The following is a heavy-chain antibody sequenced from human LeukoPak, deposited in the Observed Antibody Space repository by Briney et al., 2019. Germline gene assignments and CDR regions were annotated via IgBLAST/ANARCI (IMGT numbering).Heavy chain of an antibody. CDR1: GFTFSSHW. V-gene: IGHV3-74*01. CDR3: ARAVTYFYGSATYDWFES. J-gene: IGHJ5*01. Sequence: GGSLKLSCAASGFTFSSHWMHWVRQTPGKGLMWVSRIESNGLTLYADSVRDRFTISRDNAKNTVYLQMNSLRADDTAMYYCARAVTYFYGSATYDWFESWGQGTLVTVSS. CDR2: IESNGLT. D-gene: IGHD3-10*01.